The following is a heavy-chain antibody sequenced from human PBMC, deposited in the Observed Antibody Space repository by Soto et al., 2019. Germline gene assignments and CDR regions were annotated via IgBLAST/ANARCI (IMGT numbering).Heavy chain of an antibody. CDR3: ARDQIVGVPDYFDD. D-gene: IGHD1-26*01. CDR2: ISSDGSNK. CDR1: GFTFSSST. Sequence: QPGGSLRLSCAASGFTFSSSTMHWVRQAPGKGLEWVAVISSDGSNKYYPDSVKGRFTISRDNFKNTLYLQMNSLRAEDTAVYYCARDQIVGVPDYFDDWGQGTLVTVSS. V-gene: IGHV3-30-3*01. J-gene: IGHJ4*02.